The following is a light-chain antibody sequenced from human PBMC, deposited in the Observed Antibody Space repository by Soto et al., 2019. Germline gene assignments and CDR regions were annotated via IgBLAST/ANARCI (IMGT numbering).Light chain of an antibody. CDR1: QSVGSN. V-gene: IGKV3-15*01. CDR3: QQYNDWPPYT. CDR2: SAS. J-gene: IGKJ2*01. Sequence: EIVMTQSPATLSVSPGERATLSCRASQSVGSNLAWYQQKPGQAPRLLIYSASTRATGIPARFSGNGSGTAFTLTVSSLQSEDFAVYYCQQYNDWPPYTFGQGTKLEIK.